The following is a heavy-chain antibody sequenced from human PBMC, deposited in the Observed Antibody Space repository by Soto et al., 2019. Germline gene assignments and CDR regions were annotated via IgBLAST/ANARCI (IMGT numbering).Heavy chain of an antibody. Sequence: EVQLLESGGGLVQPGGFLRLSCAASGFTFSSYAMSWVRQAPGKGLEWVSAISGSGDATYYADSVKGRFSIFRDNYKNTLYLQRNSVKADDTAVFYCAIAAGLEVTVPCYWGHGTLVTV. J-gene: IGHJ4*01. V-gene: IGHV3-23*01. CDR1: GFTFSSYA. D-gene: IGHD2-15*01. CDR3: AIAAGLEVTVPCY. CDR2: ISGSGDAT.